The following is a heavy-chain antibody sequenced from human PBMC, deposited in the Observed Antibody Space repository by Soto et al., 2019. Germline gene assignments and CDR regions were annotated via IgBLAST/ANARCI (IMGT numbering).Heavy chain of an antibody. D-gene: IGHD3-3*01. CDR3: ARDAFFRDFWSALPVPYLTL. CDR1: GYTFTSYG. V-gene: IGHV1-18*01. Sequence: GASVKVSCKASGYTFTSYGISWVRQAPGQGLEWMGWISAYNGNTNYAQKLQGRVTMTTDTSTSTAYMELRSLRSDDTAVYYCARDAFFRDFWSALPVPYLTLWGQGTLVTVSS. CDR2: ISAYNGNT. J-gene: IGHJ4*02.